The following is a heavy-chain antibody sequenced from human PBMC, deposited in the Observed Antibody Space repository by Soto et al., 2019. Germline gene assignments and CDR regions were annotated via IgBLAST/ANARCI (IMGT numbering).Heavy chain of an antibody. V-gene: IGHV3-30-3*01. J-gene: IGHJ6*02. CDR2: ISYDGSNK. CDR3: ARDSGFVLMVYDKGSANYGMDV. Sequence: GGSLRLSCAASGFTFSSYAMHWVRQAPGKGLEWVAVISYDGSNKYYADSVKGRFTISRDNSKNTLYLQMNSLRAEDTAVYYCARDSGFVLMVYDKGSANYGMDVWGQGTQVTVSS. CDR1: GFTFSSYA. D-gene: IGHD2-8*01.